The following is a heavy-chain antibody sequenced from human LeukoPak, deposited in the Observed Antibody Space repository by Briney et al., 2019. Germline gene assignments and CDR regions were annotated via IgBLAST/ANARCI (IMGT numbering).Heavy chain of an antibody. CDR3: ARGDGYHRV. J-gene: IGHJ4*02. Sequence: GGSLRLSCAASGFIFSDYAIHWVRQAPGKGLEWVAAIWYDGIHKYYADSVKGRFTISRDNVKNSLSLQMNSLRVEDTAVYFCARGDGYHRVWGQGTLVTVSS. D-gene: IGHD5-24*01. CDR1: GFIFSDYA. V-gene: IGHV3-33*01. CDR2: IWYDGIHK.